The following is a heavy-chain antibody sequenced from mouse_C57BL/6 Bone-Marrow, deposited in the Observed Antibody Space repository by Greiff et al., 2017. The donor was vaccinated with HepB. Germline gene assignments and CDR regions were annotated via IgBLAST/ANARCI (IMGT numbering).Heavy chain of an antibody. Sequence: EVMLVESGGGLVKPGGSLKLSCAASGFTFSSYAMSWVRQTAEKRLEWVATISDGGSYTYYPDNVKGRFTISRDNAKNNLYLQMSHLKSEDTAMYYCAREGGYYGAMDYWGQGTSVTVSS. CDR1: GFTFSSYA. J-gene: IGHJ4*01. CDR3: AREGGYYGAMDY. V-gene: IGHV5-4*01. D-gene: IGHD2-3*01. CDR2: ISDGGSYT.